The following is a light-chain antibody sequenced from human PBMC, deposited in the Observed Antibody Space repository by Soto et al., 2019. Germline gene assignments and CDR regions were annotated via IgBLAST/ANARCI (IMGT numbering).Light chain of an antibody. V-gene: IGLV2-14*01. Sequence: QSALTQPASVSGSPGQSIAISCTGTSSDIGSYNYVSWYQQHPGTAPKLMIHEVSNRPSGVSDRFSGSKSGNTASLTISVLQADDEADYYCSSHTTYSTRVFGTGTKLTVL. J-gene: IGLJ1*01. CDR2: EVS. CDR3: SSHTTYSTRV. CDR1: SSDIGSYNY.